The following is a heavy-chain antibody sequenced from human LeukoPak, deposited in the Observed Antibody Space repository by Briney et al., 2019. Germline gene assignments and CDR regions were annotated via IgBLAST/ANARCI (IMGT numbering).Heavy chain of an antibody. Sequence: PGGSLRLSCIGSGFTVSSNYMTWVRQAPGKGPEWLSLIYTDGGTNYAGSVKGRFTISRDNSKNTLYLQMNSLTADDTAVYYCAIFRWGSTWYYADHWGQGTLVPVSS. J-gene: IGHJ4*02. CDR2: IYTDGGT. CDR1: GFTVSSNY. V-gene: IGHV3-53*01. CDR3: AIFRWGSTWYYADH. D-gene: IGHD6-13*01.